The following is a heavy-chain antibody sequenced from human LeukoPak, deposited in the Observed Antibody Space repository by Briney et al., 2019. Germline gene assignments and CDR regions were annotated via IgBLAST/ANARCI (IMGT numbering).Heavy chain of an antibody. CDR2: IYYSGTT. CDR1: GGSISRYY. J-gene: IGHJ4*02. V-gene: IGHV4-59*01. CDR3: ARGARGGNSGIDY. D-gene: IGHD4-23*01. Sequence: SETLSLTCTVSGGSISRYYWSWIRQSPGKGLEWIGYIYYSGTTNYNPSLKSRVTISLDTSKNQFSLKLSSVTAADTAVYYCARGARGGNSGIDYWGQGTLVTVSS.